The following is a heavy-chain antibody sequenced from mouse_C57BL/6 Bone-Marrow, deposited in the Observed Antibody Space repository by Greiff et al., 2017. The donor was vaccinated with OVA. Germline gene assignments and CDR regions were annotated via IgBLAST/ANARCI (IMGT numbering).Heavy chain of an antibody. CDR1: GFNIKDDY. J-gene: IGHJ4*01. CDR2: IDPENGDT. Sequence: EVRLQQSGAELVRPGASVKLSCTASGFNIKDDYMHWVKQRPEQGLEWIGWIDPENGDTEYASKFQGKATITADTSSNTAYLQLSSLTSEDTAVYYCTTWEYYGSSLYAMDYWGQGTSVTVSP. V-gene: IGHV14-4*01. D-gene: IGHD1-1*01. CDR3: TTWEYYGSSLYAMDY.